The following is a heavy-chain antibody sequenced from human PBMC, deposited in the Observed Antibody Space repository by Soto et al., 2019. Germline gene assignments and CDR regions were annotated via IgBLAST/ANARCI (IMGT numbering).Heavy chain of an antibody. CDR3: ARDVGAGSYWFDA. J-gene: IGHJ5*02. Sequence: PSETLSLTCTVSGASVSSGSHYWTWIRQPPGKGLKWIGYISSSGGTNYSPSLKSRDTISLDTSKNQFSLILSSVTAADTAVYYCARDVGAGSYWFDAWGQGTLVTVSS. CDR2: ISSSGGT. V-gene: IGHV4-61*01. CDR1: GASVSSGSHY. D-gene: IGHD3-10*01.